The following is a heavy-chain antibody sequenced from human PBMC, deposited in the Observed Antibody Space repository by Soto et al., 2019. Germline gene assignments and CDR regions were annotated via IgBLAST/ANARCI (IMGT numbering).Heavy chain of an antibody. CDR1: GYNFSSQW. Sequence: LGEPLKISCKGSGYNFSSQWIAWVRQKPGKGLEWIGSVDPGDAETRYSPSFQGRDTVSADKPIDTAYLQWSSLKASDTAIYYCAKSRALRLWGPGTM. CDR3: AKSRALRL. CDR2: VDPGDAET. V-gene: IGHV5-51*01. D-gene: IGHD1-26*01. J-gene: IGHJ3*01.